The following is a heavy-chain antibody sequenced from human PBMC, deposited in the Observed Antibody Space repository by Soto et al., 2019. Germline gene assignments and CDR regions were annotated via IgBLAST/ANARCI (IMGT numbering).Heavy chain of an antibody. CDR3: ARWYSSVLFDY. D-gene: IGHD6-19*01. CDR2: ISSSSSTI. J-gene: IGHJ4*02. CDR1: GFTFRSYS. Sequence: PGGSLRLSCAASGFTFRSYSMNWVRPAPGKGLEWVSYISSSSSTIYYADSVKGRFTISRDNAKNSLYLQMNSLRAEDTAVYYCARWYSSVLFDYWGQGTLVTVSS. V-gene: IGHV3-48*01.